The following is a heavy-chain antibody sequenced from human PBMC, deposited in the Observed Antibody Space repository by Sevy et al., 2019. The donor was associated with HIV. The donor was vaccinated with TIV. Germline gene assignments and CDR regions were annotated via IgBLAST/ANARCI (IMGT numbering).Heavy chain of an antibody. CDR2: IGSGASTI. CDR3: AREDWNDVIDY. CDR1: GFTFRNYA. D-gene: IGHD1-1*01. Sequence: GGSLRLSCAASGFTFRNYAMSWVRQAPGKGLECISYIGSGASTILYADSVKGRFTISRDNAKNSLYLQMNSLRADDTAVYYCAREDWNDVIDYWGQGTLVTVSS. V-gene: IGHV3-11*01. J-gene: IGHJ4*02.